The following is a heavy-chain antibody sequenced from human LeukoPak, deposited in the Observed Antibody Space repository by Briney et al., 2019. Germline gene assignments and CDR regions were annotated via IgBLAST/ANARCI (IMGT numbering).Heavy chain of an antibody. Sequence: GASVKVSCTASGYTFTSYYMHWVRQAPGQGLEWMGIINPSGGSTSYAQKFQGRVTMTRDTSTSTVYMELSSLRSEDTAVYYCARDRVVPDSGFYFDYWGQGTLVTVSS. CDR2: INPSGGST. D-gene: IGHD2-21*01. V-gene: IGHV1-46*01. J-gene: IGHJ4*02. CDR3: ARDRVVPDSGFYFDY. CDR1: GYTFTSYY.